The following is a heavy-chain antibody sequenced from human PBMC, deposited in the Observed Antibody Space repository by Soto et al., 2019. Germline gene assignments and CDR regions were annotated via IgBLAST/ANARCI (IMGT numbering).Heavy chain of an antibody. CDR3: ARSIAAAGIFWYFDL. Sequence: QVQLVQSGAEVKKPGASVKVYCKASGYTFTGYYMHWVRQAPGQGLEWMGWINPNSGGTNYAQKFQGWVTMTRDTSISTAYMELSRLRSDDTAVYYCARSIAAAGIFWYFDLWGRGTLVTVSS. J-gene: IGHJ2*01. D-gene: IGHD6-13*01. CDR2: INPNSGGT. CDR1: GYTFTGYY. V-gene: IGHV1-2*04.